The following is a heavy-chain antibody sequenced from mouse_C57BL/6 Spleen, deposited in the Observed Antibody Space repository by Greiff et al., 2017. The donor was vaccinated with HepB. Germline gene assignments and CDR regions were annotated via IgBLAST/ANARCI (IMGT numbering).Heavy chain of an antibody. V-gene: IGHV1-82*01. Sequence: VQLQQSGPELVKPGASVKISCKASGYAFSSSWMNWVKQRPGKGLEWIGRIYPGDGDTNYNGKFKGKATLTADKSSSTAYMQLSSLTSEDSAVYCCARGGDGYLYYFDYWGQGTTLTVSS. J-gene: IGHJ2*01. CDR1: GYAFSSSW. CDR2: IYPGDGDT. CDR3: ARGGDGYLYYFDY. D-gene: IGHD2-3*01.